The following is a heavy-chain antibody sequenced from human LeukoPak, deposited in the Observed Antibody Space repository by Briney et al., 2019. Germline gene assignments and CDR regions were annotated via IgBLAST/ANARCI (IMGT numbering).Heavy chain of an antibody. Sequence: TGGSLRLSCSASGFTFSASAMHWVRQAPGKGPQFVSAITNDGRSTYYVDSVKGRFTISRDNFENTLYLQMSSLRPEDTAVYYCVRDLTWGQGTLVTVSS. D-gene: IGHD4/OR15-4a*01. CDR1: GFTFSASA. CDR3: VRDLT. J-gene: IGHJ4*02. CDR2: ITNDGRST. V-gene: IGHV3-64D*06.